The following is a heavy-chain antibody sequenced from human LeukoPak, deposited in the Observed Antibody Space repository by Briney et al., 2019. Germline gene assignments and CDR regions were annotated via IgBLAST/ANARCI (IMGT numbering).Heavy chain of an antibody. CDR3: ARDKWDSGSHGFDY. V-gene: IGHV1-18*01. CDR2: ISAYNGNT. D-gene: IGHD1-26*01. J-gene: IGHJ4*02. Sequence: GASVKVSCKASGYTFTSYGISWVRQAPGQGLEWMGWISAYNGNTNYAQKLQGRVTMTTDTSTSTAYMELRSLRSDDTAVYYCARDKWDSGSHGFDYWGQETLVTVSS. CDR1: GYTFTSYG.